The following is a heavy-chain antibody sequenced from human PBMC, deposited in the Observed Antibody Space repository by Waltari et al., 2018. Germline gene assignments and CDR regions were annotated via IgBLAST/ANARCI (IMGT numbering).Heavy chain of an antibody. Sequence: QVQLVESGGGVVQPGGSLRLSCAASGFTFSSYGMHWVRQAPGKGLEWVAFIRYDGSNKYYADSVKGRFTISRDNSKNTLYLQMNSLRAEDTAVYYCAKLGGTDFPDPRDAFDIWGQGTMVTVSS. D-gene: IGHD6-19*01. CDR1: GFTFSSYG. CDR3: AKLGGTDFPDPRDAFDI. J-gene: IGHJ3*02. V-gene: IGHV3-30*02. CDR2: IRYDGSNK.